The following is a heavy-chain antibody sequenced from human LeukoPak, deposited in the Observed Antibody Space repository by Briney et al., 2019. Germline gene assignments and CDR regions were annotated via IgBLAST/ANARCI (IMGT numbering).Heavy chain of an antibody. CDR1: GYTFTSYD. D-gene: IGHD3/OR15-3a*01. V-gene: IGHV1-8*01. Sequence: ASVKVSCKASGYTFTSYDINWVRQATGQGLEWMGWMNPNSGNTGYAQKFQGRVTMTRNTSISTAYMELSSLRSEDTAVYYCAKDRASQGAYGLVYYFDYWGQGTLVTVSS. CDR3: AKDRASQGAYGLVYYFDY. CDR2: MNPNSGNT. J-gene: IGHJ4*02.